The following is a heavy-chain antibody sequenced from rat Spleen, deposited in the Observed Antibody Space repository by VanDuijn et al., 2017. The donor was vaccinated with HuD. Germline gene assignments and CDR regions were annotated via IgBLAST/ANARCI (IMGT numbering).Heavy chain of an antibody. Sequence: EVQLVESGGGLVQPGRSLKLSCAASGFTFSDYNMAWVRQAPTKGLEWVASISPSGGFTYYRDSVKGRFTVSRDNAKSTLSLQMDSLRSEDTATYYCARGGYDGYYPYYFDYWGQGVMVTVSS. J-gene: IGHJ2*01. CDR3: ARGGYDGYYPYYFDY. CDR2: ISPSGGFT. V-gene: IGHV5-25*01. D-gene: IGHD1-12*03. CDR1: GFTFSDYN.